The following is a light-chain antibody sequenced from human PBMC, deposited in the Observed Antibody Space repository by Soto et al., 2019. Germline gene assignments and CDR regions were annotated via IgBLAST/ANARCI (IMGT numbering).Light chain of an antibody. V-gene: IGKV3-20*01. CDR3: QQYGTSPLIT. CDR2: GAS. CDR1: QSVSSSY. J-gene: IGKJ5*01. Sequence: EIVLTQSPGTLSLSPGERATLSCRASQSVSSSYLAWYQQKPGQPPRLLIYGASSRATGIPDRFSGIVSGTDFTLTISRLEPEDYAVYYCQQYGTSPLITFGQGTRLEIK.